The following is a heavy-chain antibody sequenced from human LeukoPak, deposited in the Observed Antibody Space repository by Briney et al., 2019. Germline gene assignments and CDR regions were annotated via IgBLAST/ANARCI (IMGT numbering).Heavy chain of an antibody. Sequence: SLISGDGGSTYYADSVKGRFTISRDNSKNSLYLQMNSLRTEDTALYYCAKDLDGYNYGHDYWGQGTLVTVSS. CDR3: AKDLDGYNYGHDY. D-gene: IGHD5-24*01. CDR2: ISGDGGST. V-gene: IGHV3-43*02. J-gene: IGHJ4*02.